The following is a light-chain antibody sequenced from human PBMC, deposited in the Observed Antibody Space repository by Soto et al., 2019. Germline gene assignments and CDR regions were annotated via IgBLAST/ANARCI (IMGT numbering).Light chain of an antibody. CDR3: SSYAGSNNFDV. Sequence: QSALTQPASVSGSPGQSITISCTGTSSDVGGYNFVSWYQQHPGKAPKLLIYEVTNRPSGVSHRFSGSKSGNTASLTISGLQAEDEADYYCSSYAGSNNFDVFGTGTKLTVL. V-gene: IGLV2-14*01. CDR1: SSDVGGYNF. J-gene: IGLJ1*01. CDR2: EVT.